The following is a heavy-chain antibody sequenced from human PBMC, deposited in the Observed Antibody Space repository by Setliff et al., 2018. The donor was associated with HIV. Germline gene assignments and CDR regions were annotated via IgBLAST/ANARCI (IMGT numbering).Heavy chain of an antibody. Sequence: HPGGSLRLSCAASGFTFSRYEVNWVRQAPGKGLEWVSYISSSGGTIYYADSVKGRFTISRDNAKNSLYLQMNSLRAEDTAVYYCARDSSSWYEFYFDCWGQGTLVTVSS. CDR2: ISSSGGTI. V-gene: IGHV3-48*03. D-gene: IGHD6-13*01. CDR3: ARDSSSWYEFYFDC. J-gene: IGHJ4*02. CDR1: GFTFSRYE.